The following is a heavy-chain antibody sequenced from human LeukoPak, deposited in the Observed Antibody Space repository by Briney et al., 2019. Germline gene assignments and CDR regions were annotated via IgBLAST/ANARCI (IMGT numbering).Heavy chain of an antibody. D-gene: IGHD4-23*01. J-gene: IGHJ4*02. CDR3: ASLGGGNSKNYFDY. CDR1: GYTFTGYY. V-gene: IGHV1-2*02. Sequence: ASVKVSCKASGYTFTGYYMHWVRQAPGQGLEWMGWINPNSGGTNYAQKFQGRVTMTRDTSISTAYMELSRLRSDDMAVYYCASLGGGNSKNYFDYWGQGTLVTVSS. CDR2: INPNSGGT.